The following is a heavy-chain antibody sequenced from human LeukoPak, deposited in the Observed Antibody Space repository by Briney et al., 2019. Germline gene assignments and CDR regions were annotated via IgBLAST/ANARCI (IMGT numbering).Heavy chain of an antibody. CDR1: GASISSDY. V-gene: IGHV4-59*01. CDR2: VYHSVST. J-gene: IGHJ6*02. D-gene: IGHD4-11*01. Sequence: SQTLSLTCTVSGASISSDYWNWIRQPPGKGLEWIGHVYHSVSTNYNPSLKSRVTISVNTSQNQFSLKLSCVTAADTAVYYCARVVYSNYFYGMDVWGQGTRVTVSS. CDR3: ARVVYSNYFYGMDV.